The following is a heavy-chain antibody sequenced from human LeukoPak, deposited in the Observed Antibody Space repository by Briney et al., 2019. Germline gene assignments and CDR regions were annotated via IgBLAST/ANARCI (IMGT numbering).Heavy chain of an antibody. J-gene: IGHJ3*02. V-gene: IGHV1-3*01. Sequence: KFQGRVTITRDTSANTAYLELTSLKSDDMAVYYCARFRGAFDIWGQGTMVTVSS. CDR3: ARFRGAFDI.